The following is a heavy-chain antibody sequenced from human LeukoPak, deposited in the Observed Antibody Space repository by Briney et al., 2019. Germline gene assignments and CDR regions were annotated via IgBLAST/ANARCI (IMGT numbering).Heavy chain of an antibody. CDR1: GFTFSSYW. J-gene: IGHJ5*02. Sequence: GGSLRLSCAASGFTFSSYWMHWVRQAPGKGLVWVSRINSDGSSTSYADSVKGRFTISRDNAKNTLYQQMNSLRAEDTAVYYCARGGDGTEATGDNWFDPWGQGTLVTVSS. V-gene: IGHV3-74*01. CDR3: ARGGDGTEATGDNWFDP. D-gene: IGHD1-1*01. CDR2: INSDGSST.